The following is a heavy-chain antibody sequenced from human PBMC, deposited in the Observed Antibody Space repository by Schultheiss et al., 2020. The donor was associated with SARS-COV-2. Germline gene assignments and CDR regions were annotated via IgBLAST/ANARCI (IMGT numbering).Heavy chain of an antibody. V-gene: IGHV4-61*01. CDR3: ARAALGDFWSGYYTSEFDY. J-gene: IGHJ4*02. D-gene: IGHD3-3*01. CDR2: IYYSGST. Sequence: SETLSLTCTVSGGSVSSGSYYWSWIRQPPGKGLEWIGYIYYSGSTYYNPSLKSRVTISVDTSKNQFSLKLSSVTAADTAVYYCARAALGDFWSGYYTSEFDYWGQGTLVTVSS. CDR1: GGSVSSGSYY.